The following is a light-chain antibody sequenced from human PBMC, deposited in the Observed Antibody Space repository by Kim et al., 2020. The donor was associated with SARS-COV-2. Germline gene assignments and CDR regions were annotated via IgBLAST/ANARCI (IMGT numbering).Light chain of an antibody. CDR1: RGSIASSY. CDR2: DDN. J-gene: IGLJ3*02. Sequence: KTVTISCTRSRGSIASSYVHWSQQRPGSAPTTVIYDDNQRPSGVPDRFSGSIDSSSNSASLTVSGLRTEDEADYYCQSYDSTKDCVFGGGTQLTVL. V-gene: IGLV6-57*03. CDR3: QSYDSTKDCV.